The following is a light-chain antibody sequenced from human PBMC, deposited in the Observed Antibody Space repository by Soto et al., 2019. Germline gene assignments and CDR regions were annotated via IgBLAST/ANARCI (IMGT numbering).Light chain of an antibody. CDR1: SSDVGGSNY. J-gene: IGLJ2*01. V-gene: IGLV2-8*01. Sequence: QSALTQPPSASGSPGQAVTISCTGTSSDVGGSNYVSWYQQHPGKAPKVMMYEVSKRPSGVPDRFSGSKSGNTASLTVSGLQAEDEADYYCISYGGTNSLKVFGVGTQLTVL. CDR2: EVS. CDR3: ISYGGTNSLKV.